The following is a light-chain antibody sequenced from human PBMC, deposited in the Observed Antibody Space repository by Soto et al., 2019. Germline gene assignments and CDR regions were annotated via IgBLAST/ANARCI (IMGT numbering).Light chain of an antibody. V-gene: IGKV1-27*01. CDR2: AAS. CDR1: QGISIY. J-gene: IGKJ2*01. CDR3: QKYNSAPHT. Sequence: DIQMTQSPSSLSASVGDRVTITCRASQGISIYLAWYQQKPGKVPKLLVYAASTLQSGVPSRFSGSGSGTEFTLTLTSRKPEDVATDYCQKYNSAPHTFGQGTKLEIK.